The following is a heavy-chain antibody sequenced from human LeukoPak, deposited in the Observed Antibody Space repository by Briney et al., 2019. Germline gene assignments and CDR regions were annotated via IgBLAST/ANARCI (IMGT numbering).Heavy chain of an antibody. J-gene: IGHJ3*02. CDR1: GYTFTGYY. V-gene: IGHV1-46*01. CDR3: ARPLAYSGSKHSAFDI. D-gene: IGHD1-26*01. Sequence: ASVKVSCKASGYTFTGYYMHWVRQAPGQGLEWMGIINPSGGSTSYAQKFQGRVTMTRDMSTSTVYMELSSLRSEDTAVYYCARPLAYSGSKHSAFDIWGQGTMVTVSS. CDR2: INPSGGST.